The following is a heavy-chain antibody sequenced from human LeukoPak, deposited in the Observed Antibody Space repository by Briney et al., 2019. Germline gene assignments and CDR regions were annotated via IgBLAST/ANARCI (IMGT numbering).Heavy chain of an antibody. J-gene: IGHJ3*02. CDR1: GGSIRSYY. V-gene: IGHV4-59*01. Sequence: SETLSLTCTVSGGSIRSYYWSWLRQPPGKGLEWIGYIYYSGSNNYNPSLKSRVTISVDTSKNQFSLKLSSVTAADTAVYYCARNDFWGAFDIWGQGTMVTVSS. CDR3: ARNDFWGAFDI. D-gene: IGHD3-3*01. CDR2: IYYSGSN.